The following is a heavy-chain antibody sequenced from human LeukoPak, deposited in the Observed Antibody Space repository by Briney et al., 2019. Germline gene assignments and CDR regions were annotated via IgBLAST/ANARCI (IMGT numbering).Heavy chain of an antibody. CDR3: AAAATLYTPDY. CDR2: INPSGGST. CDR1: GYTFTSYY. J-gene: IGHJ4*02. Sequence: ASVKVSCKASGYTFTSYYMHWVRQAPGQGLEWMGIINPSGGSTSYAQKFQGRVTMTRDTSTSTVYMELSSLRSEDTAVYYCAAAATLYTPDYWGQGTLVTVSS. V-gene: IGHV1-46*01. D-gene: IGHD6-25*01.